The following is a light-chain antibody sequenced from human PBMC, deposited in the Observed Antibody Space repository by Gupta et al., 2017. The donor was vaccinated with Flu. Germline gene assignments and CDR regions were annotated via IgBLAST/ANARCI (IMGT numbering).Light chain of an antibody. CDR2: DAS. CDR3: QQDDNWPPT. J-gene: IGKJ1*01. V-gene: IGKV1-8*01. Sequence: RSSVSASTGDRVTISCQASQGIGSFLAWYQQKPGRAPNLLIFDASTLQIGVPSRFSGSESGTVFTLTISRLQSEDFATYYCQQDDNWPPTFGLGTKVEVK. CDR1: QGIGSF.